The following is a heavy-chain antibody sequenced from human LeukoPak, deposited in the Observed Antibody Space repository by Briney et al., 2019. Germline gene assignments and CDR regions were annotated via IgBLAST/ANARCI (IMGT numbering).Heavy chain of an antibody. D-gene: IGHD6-6*01. CDR3: ARHGRGYSSSPFDY. V-gene: IGHV4-39*01. J-gene: IGHJ4*02. Sequence: SETLSLTCTVSGGSISSSSYYWGWIRQPPGKGLEWIGSIYYSGSTYYNPSLKSRVTISVDTSKNQFSLKLSSVTAADTAVYYCARHGRGYSSSPFDYWGQGTLVTVSS. CDR2: IYYSGST. CDR1: GGSISSSSYY.